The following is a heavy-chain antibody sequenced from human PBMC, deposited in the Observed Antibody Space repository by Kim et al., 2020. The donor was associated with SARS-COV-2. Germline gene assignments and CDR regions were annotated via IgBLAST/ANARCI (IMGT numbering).Heavy chain of an antibody. J-gene: IGHJ5*02. CDR2: ISNSGGSA. Sequence: GGSLRLSCAASGFTFSTYAMTWVRQAPGKGLEWVSSISNSGGSAYYADSVKGRFTISRVNSKNTLYLQMDSLRAEDTAVYYCAKSTSLWVGELWPWGQGTLVTVSS. D-gene: IGHD3-10*01. CDR1: GFTFSTYA. CDR3: AKSTSLWVGELWP. V-gene: IGHV3-23*01.